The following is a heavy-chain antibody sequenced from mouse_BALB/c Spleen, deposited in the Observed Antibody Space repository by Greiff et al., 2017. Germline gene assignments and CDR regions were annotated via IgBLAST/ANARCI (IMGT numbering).Heavy chain of an antibody. CDR1: GYSITSDYA. J-gene: IGHJ4*01. Sequence: EVQLQQSGPGLVKPSQSLSLTCTVTGYSITSDYAWNWIRQFPGNKLEWMGYISYSGSTSYNPSLKSRISITRDTSKNQFFLQLNSVTTEDTATYYCARQGDRYEGAMDYWGQGTSVTVSS. CDR2: ISYSGST. V-gene: IGHV3-2*02. CDR3: ARQGDRYEGAMDY. D-gene: IGHD2-14*01.